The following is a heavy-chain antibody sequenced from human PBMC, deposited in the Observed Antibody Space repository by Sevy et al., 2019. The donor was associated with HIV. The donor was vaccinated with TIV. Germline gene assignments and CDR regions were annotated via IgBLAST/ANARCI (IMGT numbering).Heavy chain of an antibody. V-gene: IGHV3-7*04. CDR1: GFTFGTYW. CDR3: ARGNIPAGY. Sequence: GGSLRLSCAASGFTFGTYWMSWVRQAPGKGLEWVANINQDGSEKYYEDSVKGRFTISRDNAKNSLYLQMNSLRVEDTAVYYCARGNIPAGYWGQGTLVTVSS. J-gene: IGHJ4*02. CDR2: INQDGSEK.